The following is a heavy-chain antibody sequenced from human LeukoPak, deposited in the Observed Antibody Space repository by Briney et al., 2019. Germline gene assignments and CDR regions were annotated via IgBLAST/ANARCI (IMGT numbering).Heavy chain of an antibody. V-gene: IGHV3-30*03. D-gene: IGHD1-26*01. CDR3: VVGEEQY. J-gene: IGHJ4*02. Sequence: GGSLRLSCAASGFTFSVYGMYWVRQPPGKGLEWVALISYDGTDKYHVDSVKGRFTISRDNSKNTLYLQMNSLRAEDTAVYYCVVGEEQYWGQGILVTVSS. CDR1: GFTFSVYG. CDR2: ISYDGTDK.